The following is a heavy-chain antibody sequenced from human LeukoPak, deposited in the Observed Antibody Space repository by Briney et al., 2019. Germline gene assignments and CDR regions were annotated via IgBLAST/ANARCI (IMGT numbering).Heavy chain of an antibody. Sequence: GGSLRLSCAAFGIAFDENAMTWVRRVPGKGLEWVSTISHNGVATYYADSVKGRFTISRDNSKNTVSLQMSSLRVEDTAVYYCANFKGKDGIKDHFDYWGQGALVTVSS. CDR2: ISHNGVAT. CDR1: GIAFDENA. J-gene: IGHJ4*02. V-gene: IGHV3-23*01. CDR3: ANFKGKDGIKDHFDY. D-gene: IGHD5-24*01.